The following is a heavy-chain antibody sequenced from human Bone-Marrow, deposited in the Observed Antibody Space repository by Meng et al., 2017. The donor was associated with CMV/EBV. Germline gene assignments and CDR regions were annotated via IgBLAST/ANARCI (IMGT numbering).Heavy chain of an antibody. V-gene: IGHV3-30*02. CDR3: ARAKYSIAAPSDY. D-gene: IGHD6-6*01. Sequence: GGSLRLSCEASGFTFSSHGMHWVRQAPGKGLEWVGFIRYDASKKYYAESVRGRFTVSRDNSKSTLYLQMNSLRAEDTAVYYCARAKYSIAAPSDYWGQGTLVTVSS. CDR2: IRYDASKK. J-gene: IGHJ4*02. CDR1: GFTFSSHG.